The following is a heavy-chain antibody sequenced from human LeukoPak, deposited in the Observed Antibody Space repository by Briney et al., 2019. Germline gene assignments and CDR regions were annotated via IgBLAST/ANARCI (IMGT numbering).Heavy chain of an antibody. CDR2: INPNSGGT. D-gene: IGHD6-6*01. V-gene: IGHV1-2*02. CDR1: GYTFTGYY. CDR3: VRGSIAAPPMINGFWFDP. Sequence: ASVKVSCKASGYTFTGYYMHWVRQAPGQGLEWMGWINPNSGGTNYAQKSQGRVTMTRDTSISTAYMELSRLRSDDTAVYYCVRGSIAAPPMINGFWFDPWGQGTLVTVSS. J-gene: IGHJ5*02.